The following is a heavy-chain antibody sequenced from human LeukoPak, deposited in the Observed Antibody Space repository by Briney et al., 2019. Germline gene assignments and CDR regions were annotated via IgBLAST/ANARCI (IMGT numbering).Heavy chain of an antibody. Sequence: GGSLRLSCAASGFILSTHGMHWVRQAPGKGLEWVAGMWYDGSREDYADSVKGRLTISRDMSKNTLNLQMNSLRVEDTAMFYCARNLSFGSLDFRGQGTLVTVSS. CDR1: GFILSTHG. V-gene: IGHV3-33*01. CDR2: MWYDGSRE. D-gene: IGHD1-26*01. CDR3: ARNLSFGSLDF. J-gene: IGHJ4*02.